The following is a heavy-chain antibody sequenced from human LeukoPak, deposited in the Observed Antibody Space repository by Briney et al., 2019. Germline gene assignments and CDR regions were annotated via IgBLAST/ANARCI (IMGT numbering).Heavy chain of an antibody. Sequence: ASVKVSCKASGYTSTSYAMHWVRQAPGQRLEWMGWINAGNGNTKYSQKFQGRVTITRDTSASTAYMELSSLRSEDTAVYYCARGAPPRIVGATNWFDPWGQGTLVTVSS. V-gene: IGHV1-3*01. CDR3: ARGAPPRIVGATNWFDP. CDR2: INAGNGNT. CDR1: GYTSTSYA. J-gene: IGHJ5*02. D-gene: IGHD1-26*01.